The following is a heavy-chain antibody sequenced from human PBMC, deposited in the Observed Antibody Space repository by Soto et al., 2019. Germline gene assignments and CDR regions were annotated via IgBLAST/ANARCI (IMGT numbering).Heavy chain of an antibody. D-gene: IGHD3-9*01. V-gene: IGHV3-21*01. CDR1: GFTFSSYS. CDR3: SRAPLRYFDWLFSPFDY. J-gene: IGHJ4*02. Sequence: GGSLRLSCSASGFTFSSYSVNWVRQAPGKGLEWVSSIGTSSSYIYYADSVKGRFTISRDNAKNSLYLQMNSLRVEDMAVYYCSRAPLRYFDWLFSPFDYWGQGTLVTVSS. CDR2: IGTSSSYI.